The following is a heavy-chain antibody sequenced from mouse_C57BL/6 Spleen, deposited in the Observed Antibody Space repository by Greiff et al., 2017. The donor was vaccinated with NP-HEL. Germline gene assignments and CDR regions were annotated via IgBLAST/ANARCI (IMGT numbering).Heavy chain of an antibody. D-gene: IGHD1-1*01. CDR1: GYTFTSYW. V-gene: IGHV1-61*01. CDR2: IYPSDSET. CDR3: ARRNGLGSSGFDY. Sequence: VQLQQPGAELVRPGSSVKLSCKASGYTFTSYWMDWVKQRPGQGLEWIGNIYPSDSETHYNQKFTDKATLTVDKSSSTAYMQLSSLTSEDSAVYYCARRNGLGSSGFDYWGQGTTLTVSS. J-gene: IGHJ2*01.